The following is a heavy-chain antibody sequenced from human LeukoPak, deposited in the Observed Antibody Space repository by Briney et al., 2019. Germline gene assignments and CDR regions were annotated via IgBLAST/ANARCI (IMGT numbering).Heavy chain of an antibody. CDR1: GFTFSSYA. D-gene: IGHD2-2*01. CDR2: ISYDGSNK. J-gene: IGHJ6*02. V-gene: IGHV3-30-3*01. Sequence: TGGSLRLSCAASGFTFSSYAMHWVRQAPGKGLEWVAVISYDGSNKYYADSVKGRFTISRDNSKNTLYLQMNSLRAEDTAVYYCARGHCSSTSCYVYYYYGMDVWGQGTTVTVSS. CDR3: ARGHCSSTSCYVYYYYGMDV.